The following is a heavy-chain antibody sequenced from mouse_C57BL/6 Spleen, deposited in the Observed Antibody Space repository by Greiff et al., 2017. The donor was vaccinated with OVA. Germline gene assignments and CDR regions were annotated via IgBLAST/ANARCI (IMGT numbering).Heavy chain of an antibody. Sequence: EVHLVESGGGLVQPKGSLKLSCAASGFSFNTYAMNWVRQAPGKGLEWVARIRSKSNNYATYYADSVKDRFTISRDDSESMLYLQMNNLKTEDTAMYYCVRQEDYYGSSPFAYWGQGTLVTVSA. CDR3: VRQEDYYGSSPFAY. J-gene: IGHJ3*01. CDR1: GFSFNTYA. D-gene: IGHD1-1*01. CDR2: IRSKSNNYAT. V-gene: IGHV10-1*01.